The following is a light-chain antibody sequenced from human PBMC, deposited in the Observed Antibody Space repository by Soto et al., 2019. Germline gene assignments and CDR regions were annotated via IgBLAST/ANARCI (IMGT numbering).Light chain of an antibody. Sequence: DIVLTQSPGTLSLSPGERATLSCRASQSVSSNFLVWYQQKPGQAPRLLIYGASSRATGIPDRFSGSGSGTEFTLTISRLEPEDFAVYYCQQYGSSPLTFGGGTKVEIK. J-gene: IGKJ4*01. CDR1: QSVSSNF. CDR3: QQYGSSPLT. V-gene: IGKV3-20*01. CDR2: GAS.